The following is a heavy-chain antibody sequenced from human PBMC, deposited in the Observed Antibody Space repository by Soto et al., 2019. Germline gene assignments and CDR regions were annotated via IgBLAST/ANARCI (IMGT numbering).Heavy chain of an antibody. Sequence: EVQLLESGGGLVQPGGSLTLSCAASGFIFSNYAMSWVRQAPGKGLGWVSSFGGGDDDRFFADSVKGRFTMSRDNSKNTLSLQMNSLRVEDTAIYYCAKDRMSYNSVWDPFDVWGQGTMVTVSS. CDR1: GFIFSNYA. CDR3: AKDRMSYNSVWDPFDV. CDR2: FGGGDDDR. D-gene: IGHD3-10*01. V-gene: IGHV3-23*01. J-gene: IGHJ3*01.